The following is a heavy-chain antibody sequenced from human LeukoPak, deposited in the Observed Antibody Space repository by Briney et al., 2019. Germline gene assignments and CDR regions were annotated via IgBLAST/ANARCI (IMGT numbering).Heavy chain of an antibody. CDR3: AKDSTVVTPFEWPEAYDAFDI. Sequence: GGSLRLSCAASGFTFSGYAMSWVRQAPGKGLEWVSAISGSGGSTYYADSVKGRFTISRDNSKNTLYLQMNSLRAEDTAVYYCAKDSTVVTPFEWPEAYDAFDIWGQGTMVTVSS. V-gene: IGHV3-23*01. D-gene: IGHD4-23*01. CDR2: ISGSGGST. J-gene: IGHJ3*02. CDR1: GFTFSGYA.